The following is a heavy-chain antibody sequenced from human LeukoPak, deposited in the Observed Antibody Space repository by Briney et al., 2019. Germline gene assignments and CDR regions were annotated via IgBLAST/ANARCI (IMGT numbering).Heavy chain of an antibody. CDR1: GYTLTELS. V-gene: IGHV1-24*01. D-gene: IGHD2-21*02. CDR2: FDPEDGET. Sequence: GASVKVSCKVSGYTLTELSMHWVRQAPGKGLEWMGGFDPEDGETIYAQKFQGRVTMTEDTSTDTAYMELRSLRSDDTAVYYCARDPPRGAYCGGDCFEYFQHWGQGTLVTVSS. CDR3: ARDPPRGAYCGGDCFEYFQH. J-gene: IGHJ1*01.